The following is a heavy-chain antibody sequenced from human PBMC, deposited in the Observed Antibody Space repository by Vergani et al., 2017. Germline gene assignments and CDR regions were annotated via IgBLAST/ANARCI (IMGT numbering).Heavy chain of an antibody. J-gene: IGHJ5*02. D-gene: IGHD2-15*01. CDR1: GGSISSGSYY. Sequence: QVQLQESGPGLVKPSQTLSLTCTVAGGSISSGSYYWSWIRQPAGKGLEWIGRIYTSGSTNYNPSLKSRVTISVDTSKNQFSLKLMSVTAAETAGYYCARGGRGRGFDTWGQGTLVTVSS. CDR2: IYTSGST. V-gene: IGHV4-61*02. CDR3: ARGGRGRGFDT.